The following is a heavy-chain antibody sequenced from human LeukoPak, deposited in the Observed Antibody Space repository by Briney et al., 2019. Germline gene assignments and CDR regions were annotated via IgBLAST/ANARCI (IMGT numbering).Heavy chain of an antibody. J-gene: IGHJ5*02. V-gene: IGHV3-30*02. CDR2: IRSDGSNR. CDR3: AKVLGEYSIRSKPLDT. Sequence: GGSLRLSCAASGFTFSSYGMHWVRQAPGKGLEWVAFIRSDGSNRYYADSVRGRFTVSRDNSKNTLYLQMNSLRPEDTAVYYCAKVLGEYSIRSKPLDTWGQGTLVTVSS. CDR1: GFTFSSYG. D-gene: IGHD6-13*01.